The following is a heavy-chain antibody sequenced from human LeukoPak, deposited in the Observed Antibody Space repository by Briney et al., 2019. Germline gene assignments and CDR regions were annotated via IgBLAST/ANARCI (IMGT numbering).Heavy chain of an antibody. CDR3: ARGHSGSYYYYYYYMDV. CDR2: INHSGST. V-gene: IGHV4-34*01. Sequence: SETLSLTCAVYGGSFSGYYWSWIRQPPGKGLEWIGEINHSGSTNYNPSLKSRVTISVDTSKNQFSLKLSSVTAVDTAVYYCARGHSGSYYYYYYYMDVWGKGTTVTVSS. CDR1: GGSFSGYY. J-gene: IGHJ6*03. D-gene: IGHD1-26*01.